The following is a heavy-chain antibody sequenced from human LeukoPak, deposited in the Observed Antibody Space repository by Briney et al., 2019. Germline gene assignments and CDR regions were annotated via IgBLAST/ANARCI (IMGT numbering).Heavy chain of an antibody. V-gene: IGHV3-33*01. Sequence: GGSLRLSCAASGFTFSSYGMHWVRQAPGKGLEWVAVIWDDGSNKYYADSVKGRFTISRDNSKNTLYLQMNSLRAEDTAVYYCARDQVGNYYDSSGYDYWGQGTLVTVSS. D-gene: IGHD3-22*01. CDR3: ARDQVGNYYDSSGYDY. J-gene: IGHJ4*02. CDR2: IWDDGSNK. CDR1: GFTFSSYG.